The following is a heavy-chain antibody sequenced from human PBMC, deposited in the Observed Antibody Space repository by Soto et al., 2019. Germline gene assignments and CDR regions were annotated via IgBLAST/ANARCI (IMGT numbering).Heavy chain of an antibody. D-gene: IGHD2-15*01. Sequence: ASVKVSCKASGYDFTAYDINWVRQASGQGLEWMGWMNPINGATGSARRFQGRVSMTRNTVKAIAYLELTSLRPDDSDVYYCGKGHIPRAPAGSTPYYYAMDVWGQGPMVTVSS. CDR1: GYDFTAYD. CDR3: GKGHIPRAPAGSTPYYYAMDV. CDR2: MNPINGAT. V-gene: IGHV1-8*01. J-gene: IGHJ6*02.